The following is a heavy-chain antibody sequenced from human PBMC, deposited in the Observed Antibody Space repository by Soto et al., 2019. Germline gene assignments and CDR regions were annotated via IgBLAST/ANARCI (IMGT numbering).Heavy chain of an antibody. V-gene: IGHV3-74*01. CDR1: EFTFNNYW. D-gene: IGHD3-16*02. J-gene: IGHJ6*02. CDR3: ARGIYLKYGLDV. Sequence: EVQLVESGGGLVQPGGSLRLSCAASEFTFNNYWMHWVRQVPGKGLEWVSRINTDGSTTNYADSVMGRFTISRDNADTTVYLLMHSPRAEDTAVYSCARGIYLKYGLDVWGQGATVTVSS. CDR2: INTDGSTT.